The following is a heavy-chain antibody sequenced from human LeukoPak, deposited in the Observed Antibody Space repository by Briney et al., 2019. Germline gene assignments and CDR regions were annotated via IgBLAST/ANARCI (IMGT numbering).Heavy chain of an antibody. J-gene: IGHJ4*02. Sequence: ASVKVSCKASGYTFTSYGFSWVRQAPGQGLECMGWISGYNGNTDYAQKFKGRVTMTTDKSSSTAYMELRSLRPGDTAVYYCAREVYCSSTSCAYYFDYWGQGTLVTVSS. V-gene: IGHV1-18*01. CDR2: ISGYNGNT. D-gene: IGHD2-2*01. CDR3: AREVYCSSTSCAYYFDY. CDR1: GYTFTSYG.